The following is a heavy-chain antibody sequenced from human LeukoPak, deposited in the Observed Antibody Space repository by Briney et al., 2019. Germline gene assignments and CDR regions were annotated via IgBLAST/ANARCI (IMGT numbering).Heavy chain of an antibody. CDR1: GGSFSGYY. Sequence: SETLSLTCAVYGGSFSGYYWSWIRQPAGKGLEWIGRIYTSGSTNYNPSLKSRVTMSVDTSKNQLSLKLSSVTAADTAVYYCARERPVAGPYYYYYMDVWGKGTTVTISS. D-gene: IGHD6-19*01. CDR2: IYTSGST. J-gene: IGHJ6*03. V-gene: IGHV4-4*07. CDR3: ARERPVAGPYYYYYMDV.